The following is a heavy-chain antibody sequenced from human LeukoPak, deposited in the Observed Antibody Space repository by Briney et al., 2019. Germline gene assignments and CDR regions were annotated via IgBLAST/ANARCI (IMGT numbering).Heavy chain of an antibody. CDR1: GFTFSSHS. V-gene: IGHV3-30*18. J-gene: IGHJ6*02. Sequence: GGSLRLSCAASGFTFSSHSMHWVRQAPGKGLEWVAVISYDGSNKYYADSVKGRFTISRDNSKNTLYLQMNSLRAEDTAVYYCAKERSYYYGSGSYWDYYYYGMDVWGQGTTVTVSS. CDR3: AKERSYYYGSGSYWDYYYYGMDV. CDR2: ISYDGSNK. D-gene: IGHD3-10*01.